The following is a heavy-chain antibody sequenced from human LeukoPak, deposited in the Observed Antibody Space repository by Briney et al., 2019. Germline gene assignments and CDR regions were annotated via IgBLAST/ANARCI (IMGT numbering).Heavy chain of an antibody. CDR2: ISSDGTNK. CDR3: AREGVARFYGDYGDAFDI. D-gene: IGHD4-17*01. Sequence: TGGSLRLSCAASGFTLSSHIMHWVRQAPGKGLEWVAVISSDGTNKFYADSLKGRFTISRDNSKDTLYLQMNSLRAEDTAVYYCAREGVARFYGDYGDAFDIWGQGTMVTVSS. V-gene: IGHV3-30*04. CDR1: GFTLSSHI. J-gene: IGHJ3*02.